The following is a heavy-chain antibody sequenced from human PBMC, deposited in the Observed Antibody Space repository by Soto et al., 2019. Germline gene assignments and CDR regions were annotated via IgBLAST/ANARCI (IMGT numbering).Heavy chain of an antibody. J-gene: IGHJ4*02. CDR1: GFTFSRYS. CDR2: ISSTTYYI. CDR3: ARESEDLTSNFDY. Sequence: PGGSLRLSCAASGFTFSRYSMNWVRQAPGKELEWVSSISSTTYYIYYADSMKGRFTVSRDNAKNSVYLYMNSLSAEDTAVYYCARESEDLTSNFDYWGQGTLVTVAS. V-gene: IGHV3-21*01.